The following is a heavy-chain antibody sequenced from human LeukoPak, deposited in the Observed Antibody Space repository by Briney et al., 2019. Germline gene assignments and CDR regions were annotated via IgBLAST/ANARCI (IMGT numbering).Heavy chain of an antibody. CDR3: ARAYPSSWNSAFDI. J-gene: IGHJ3*02. D-gene: IGHD6-13*01. V-gene: IGHV1-2*02. CDR1: GYTITGNY. CDR2: INPNSGAT. Sequence: GASVKVSCKASGYTITGNYIHWVRQGPGQGLEWMGWINPNSGATNYAQKFQDRVTMTRDTSISTAYMELTSLRSDDTAVYYCARAYPSSWNSAFDIWAKGQWSPSLQ.